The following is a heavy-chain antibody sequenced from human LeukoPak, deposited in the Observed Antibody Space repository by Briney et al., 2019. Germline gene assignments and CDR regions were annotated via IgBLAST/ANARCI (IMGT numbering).Heavy chain of an antibody. CDR3: ARRMRAAAAGFWFDP. J-gene: IGHJ5*02. D-gene: IGHD6-13*01. CDR2: IYYSGST. Sequence: SETLSLTCTVSGGSISSHYWSWIRQPLGKGLERIGYIYYSGSTNYNPSLKSRVTISVDTSKNQFSLKLSSVTAADTAVYYCARRMRAAAAGFWFDPWGQGTLVTVSS. V-gene: IGHV4-59*11. CDR1: GGSISSHY.